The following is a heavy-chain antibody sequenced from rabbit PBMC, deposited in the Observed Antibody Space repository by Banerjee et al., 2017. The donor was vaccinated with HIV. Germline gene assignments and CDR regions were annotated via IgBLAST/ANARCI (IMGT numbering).Heavy chain of an antibody. CDR2: ISTGDGST. V-gene: IGHV1S45*01. D-gene: IGHD1-1*01. Sequence: QEQLVESGGDLVKPGASLTLTCTASGFSFSSGYYMCWVRQAPGKGLEWIACISTGDGSTYYANWAKGRFTVSKTSSTTVTLQMTSLTAADTATYFCARGALYATGSGYYPAYFNLWGPGTLVTVS. J-gene: IGHJ4*01. CDR1: GFSFSSGYY. CDR3: ARGALYATGSGYYPAYFNL.